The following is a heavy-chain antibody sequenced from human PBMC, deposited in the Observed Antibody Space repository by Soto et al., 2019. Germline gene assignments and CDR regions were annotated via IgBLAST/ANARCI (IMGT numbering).Heavy chain of an antibody. V-gene: IGHV3-7*01. D-gene: IGHD4-17*01. CDR3: ARGLDYGDYDYYGMDV. CDR1: GFTFSSYW. J-gene: IGHJ6*02. CDR2: IKQDGSEK. Sequence: PGGSLRLSCAASGFTFSSYWMSWVRQAPGKGLEWVANIKQDGSEKYYVDSVKGRFTISRDNAKNSLYLQMNSLRAEDTAVYYCARGLDYGDYDYYGMDVWGQGTTVTVSS.